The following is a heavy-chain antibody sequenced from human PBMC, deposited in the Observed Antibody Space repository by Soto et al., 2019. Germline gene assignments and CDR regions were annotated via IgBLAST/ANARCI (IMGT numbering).Heavy chain of an antibody. V-gene: IGHV5-51*01. J-gene: IGHJ6*02. CDR2: IYPGDSDT. D-gene: IGHD6-13*01. CDR1: GYSFTSYW. CDR3: ARRIAAARDYYGMDV. Sequence: GESLKISCKGSGYSFTSYWIGWVRQMPGKGLEWMGIIYPGDSDTRYSPSFQGQVTISADKSISTAYLQWSSLKASDTAMYYCARRIAAARDYYGMDVWGQGTKVTVSS.